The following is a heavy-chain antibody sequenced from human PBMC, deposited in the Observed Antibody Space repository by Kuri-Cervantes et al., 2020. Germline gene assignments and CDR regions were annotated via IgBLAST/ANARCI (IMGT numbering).Heavy chain of an antibody. CDR3: AKDLSSNWYGYFDL. V-gene: IGHV3-9*01. J-gene: IGHJ2*01. D-gene: IGHD6-13*01. Sequence: SLKISCGASAFHFNDYAMKWVRQPPGKGLEWVPGIHWSSGTIAYADSVKGRITITRDNAKHSLYLQLNSLRDEDTALYYCAKDLSSNWYGYFDLWGRGTLVTVSS. CDR1: AFHFNDYA. CDR2: IHWSSGTI.